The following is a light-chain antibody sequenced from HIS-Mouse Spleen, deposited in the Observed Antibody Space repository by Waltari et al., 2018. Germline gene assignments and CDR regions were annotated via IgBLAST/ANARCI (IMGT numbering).Light chain of an antibody. V-gene: IGLV2-14*03. CDR3: SSYTSSSTEV. CDR1: SSDVGGYNY. Sequence: QSALTQPASVSGSPGQSITISCTGTSSDVGGYNYVSLYQKHPGKAPKLMIYDVSNRSYGGSKRFSGSKSGNTVSLTISGLQAEDEADYYCSSYTSSSTEVFGGGTKLTVL. J-gene: IGLJ2*01. CDR2: DVS.